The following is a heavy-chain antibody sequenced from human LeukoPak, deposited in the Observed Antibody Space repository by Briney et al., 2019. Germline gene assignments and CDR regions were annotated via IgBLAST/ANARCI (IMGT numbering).Heavy chain of an antibody. CDR3: ARPRLRYFDWLLYSGSAFDI. Sequence: SETLSLTCTVSGGPISSSSYYWGWIRQPPGKGLEWIGSIYYSGSTYYNPSLKSRVTISVDTSKNQFSLKLSSVTAADTAVYYCARPRLRYFDWLLYSGSAFDIWGQGTMVTVSS. V-gene: IGHV4-39*01. CDR1: GGPISSSSYY. CDR2: IYYSGST. D-gene: IGHD3-9*01. J-gene: IGHJ3*02.